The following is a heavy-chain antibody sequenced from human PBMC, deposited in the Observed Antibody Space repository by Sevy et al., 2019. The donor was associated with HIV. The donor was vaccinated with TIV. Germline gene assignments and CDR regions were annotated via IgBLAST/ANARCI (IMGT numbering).Heavy chain of an antibody. D-gene: IGHD6-19*01. CDR1: GFTFNSYW. V-gene: IGHV3-74*01. J-gene: IGHJ4*02. CDR3: AKDIGATGIAVVAN. Sequence: GGSLRLSCAASGFTFNSYWMHWVREAPGKGLVWVSRIKSDGTATTYADSVKGRFTVSRDNAKNTLYLQMNGLRAEDTALYYCAKDIGATGIAVVANWGQGIQVTVSS. CDR2: IKSDGTAT.